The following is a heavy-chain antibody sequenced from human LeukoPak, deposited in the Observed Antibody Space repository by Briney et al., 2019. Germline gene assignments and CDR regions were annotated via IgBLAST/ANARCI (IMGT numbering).Heavy chain of an antibody. Sequence: GGSLRPSCAASGFTFSSYWMHWVRQAPGKGLVWVSRINSDGSTTIYADSVMGRFTISRDNAKNTLYLQMNSLRAEDTAVYYCARDLVPYYYDRGGDYWGQGTLVTVSS. CDR1: GFTFSSYW. J-gene: IGHJ4*02. D-gene: IGHD3-22*01. V-gene: IGHV3-74*01. CDR2: INSDGSTT. CDR3: ARDLVPYYYDRGGDY.